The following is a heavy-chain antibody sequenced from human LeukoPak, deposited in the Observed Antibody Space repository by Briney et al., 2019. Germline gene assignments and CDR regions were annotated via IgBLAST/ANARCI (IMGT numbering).Heavy chain of an antibody. D-gene: IGHD1-20*01. CDR3: AKGLWYNWNDRDPAPDAFDI. J-gene: IGHJ3*02. Sequence: GGSLRLSCAASGFTFSSYWMSWVRQAPGKGLEWVANIKQDGSEKYYVDSVKGRFTISRDNAKNSLYLQMNSLRAEDTAVYYCAKGLWYNWNDRDPAPDAFDIWGQGTMVTVSS. CDR1: GFTFSSYW. CDR2: IKQDGSEK. V-gene: IGHV3-7*01.